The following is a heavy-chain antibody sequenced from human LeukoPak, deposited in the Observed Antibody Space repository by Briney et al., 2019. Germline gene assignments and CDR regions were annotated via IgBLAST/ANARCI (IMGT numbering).Heavy chain of an antibody. CDR3: ATVAVIRGVTYFDY. Sequence: SETLSLTCTVSGGSISSYYWSWIRQPPGKGLEWIAYLFYSGSTDYNPSLESRVTISVDTSKNQFSLKLRSVTAADTAVYYCATVAVIRGVTYFDYWGQGTLVSVSS. J-gene: IGHJ4*02. CDR2: LFYSGST. CDR1: GGSISSYY. V-gene: IGHV4-59*01. D-gene: IGHD3-10*01.